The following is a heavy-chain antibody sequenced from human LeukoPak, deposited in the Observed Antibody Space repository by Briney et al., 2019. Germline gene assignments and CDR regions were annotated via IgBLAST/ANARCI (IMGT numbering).Heavy chain of an antibody. V-gene: IGHV4-34*01. CDR1: GGSFSGYY. J-gene: IGHJ5*02. CDR3: ARASGGVYIAARRGDWFDP. CDR2: IYYSGST. D-gene: IGHD6-6*01. Sequence: SETLSLTCAVYGGSFSGYYWGWIRQPPGKGLEWIGSIYYSGSTYYNPSLKSRVTISVDTSKNQFSLKLSSVTAADTAVYYCARASGGVYIAARRGDWFDPWGQGTLVTVSS.